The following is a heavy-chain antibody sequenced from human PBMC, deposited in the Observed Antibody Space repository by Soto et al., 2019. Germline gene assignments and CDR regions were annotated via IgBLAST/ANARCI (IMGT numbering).Heavy chain of an antibody. Sequence: QMQLVQSGAEVKKPGSSVKVSCKASGGTLSSFINYPINWVRQAPGQGLEWMGGIVPNVGTVNYAQKFQGRVTITADKSTGTAYMEVSSLRSEDTALXXCARRDTSGFLRYFDNWGQGTLVTVSS. J-gene: IGHJ4*02. CDR2: IVPNVGTV. D-gene: IGHD3-3*01. CDR3: ARRDTSGFLRYFDN. V-gene: IGHV1-69*06. CDR1: GGTLSSFINYP.